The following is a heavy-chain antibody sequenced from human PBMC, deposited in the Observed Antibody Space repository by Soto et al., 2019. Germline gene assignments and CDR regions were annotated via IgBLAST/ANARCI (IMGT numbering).Heavy chain of an antibody. CDR2: IYYWGRT. CDR1: GGSITNYC. Sequence: SETLSLTCTVSGGSITNYCWSWIRQPPGKGLEWIGYIYYWGRTNYNPSLKSRVTISVDTSKNQFSLKLTSVPAADTAVYYCARLDTVRGYYFDYWGQGTQVTVSS. V-gene: IGHV4-59*01. CDR3: ARLDTVRGYYFDY. J-gene: IGHJ4*02. D-gene: IGHD3-10*01.